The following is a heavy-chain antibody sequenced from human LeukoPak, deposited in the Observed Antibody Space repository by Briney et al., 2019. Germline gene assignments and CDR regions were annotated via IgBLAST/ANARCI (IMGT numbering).Heavy chain of an antibody. CDR3: ARDNSVRDEAWWFNP. CDR2: DSPSGGST. D-gene: IGHD5-24*01. CDR1: GYTFTSNY. V-gene: IGHV1-46*01. Sequence: GASVKVSCKGFGYTFTSNYMHWVRQAPGQGPEWMGVDSPSGGSTTYAQKFQGRVTLTRDMSTSTDYLELSSLRSEDTAVYYCARDNSVRDEAWWFNPWGQGTLVTVSS. J-gene: IGHJ5*02.